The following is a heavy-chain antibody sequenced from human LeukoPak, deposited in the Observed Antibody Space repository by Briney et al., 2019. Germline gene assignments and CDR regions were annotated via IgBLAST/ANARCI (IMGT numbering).Heavy chain of an antibody. Sequence: GGSLRLSCAASGFTFSNYAMHWVRQAPDKGLEWVAVISYDARNKYYADSVKGRFTISRDNSKNTLYVQMNTLRTDDTAVYYCARDSYGADYWGQGTLVTVSS. CDR2: ISYDARNK. V-gene: IGHV3-30*04. D-gene: IGHD4-17*01. J-gene: IGHJ4*02. CDR3: ARDSYGADY. CDR1: GFTFSNYA.